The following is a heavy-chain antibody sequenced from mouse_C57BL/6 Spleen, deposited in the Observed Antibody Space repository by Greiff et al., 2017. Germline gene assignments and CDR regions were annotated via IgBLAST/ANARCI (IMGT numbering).Heavy chain of an antibody. D-gene: IGHD2-13*01. CDR2: IWTGGGK. CDR1: GFSLTSYA. CDR3: ASFSDYPGYFDY. J-gene: IGHJ2*01. V-gene: IGHV2-9-1*01. Sequence: VQLKESGPGLVAPSQTLSITCTVSGFSLTSYAISWVRQPPGKGLEWLGVIWTGGGKNYNSALKSRQSSSKDNSKSQVFLKMNSLQTDDTARYYCASFSDYPGYFDYWGQGTTLTVSS.